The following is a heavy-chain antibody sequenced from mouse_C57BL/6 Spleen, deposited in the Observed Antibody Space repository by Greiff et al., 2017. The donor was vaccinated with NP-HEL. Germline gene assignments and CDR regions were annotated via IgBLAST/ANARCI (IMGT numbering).Heavy chain of an antibody. CDR1: GYTFTDHT. CDR3: ARGGELRLPYYAMDY. D-gene: IGHD3-2*02. J-gene: IGHJ4*01. CDR2: IYPRDGST. V-gene: IGHV1-78*01. Sequence: QVQLQQSDAELVKPGASVKISCKVSGYTFTDHTIHWMKQRPEQGLEWIGYIYPRDGSTKYNEKFKGKATLTADKSSSTAYMQLNSLTSEDSAVYFCARGGELRLPYYAMDYWGQGTSVTVSS.